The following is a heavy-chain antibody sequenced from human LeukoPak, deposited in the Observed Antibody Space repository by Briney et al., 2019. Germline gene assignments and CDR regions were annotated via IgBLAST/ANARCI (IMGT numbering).Heavy chain of an antibody. Sequence: PGGSLRLSCIPSGFTVSSNYMSWVRQAPGKGLEWVSVIYSDGTTYYADSVKGRFTISRDNSKNTLYLQMSSLRAEDTAVYYCAKEYMDTAVDDAFDIWGQGTMVTVSS. V-gene: IGHV3-53*01. D-gene: IGHD5-18*01. CDR2: IYSDGTT. J-gene: IGHJ3*02. CDR1: GFTVSSNY. CDR3: AKEYMDTAVDDAFDI.